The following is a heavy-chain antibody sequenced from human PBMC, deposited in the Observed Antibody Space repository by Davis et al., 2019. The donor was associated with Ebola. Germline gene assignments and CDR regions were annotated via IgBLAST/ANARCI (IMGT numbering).Heavy chain of an antibody. CDR1: GFTFSGSA. CDR2: IRSKANSYAT. V-gene: IGHV3-73*01. CDR3: TRWLEMATNYYYYYMDV. D-gene: IGHD5-24*01. Sequence: PGGSLRLSCAASGFTFSGSAMHWVRQPSGKGLEWVGRIRSKANSYATAYAASVKGRFTISRDDSKNTAYLQMNSLKTEDTAVYYCTRWLEMATNYYYYYMDVWGKGTTVTVSS. J-gene: IGHJ6*03.